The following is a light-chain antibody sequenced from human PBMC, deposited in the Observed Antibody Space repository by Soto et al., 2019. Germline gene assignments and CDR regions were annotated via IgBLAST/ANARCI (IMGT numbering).Light chain of an antibody. CDR1: SCDVGGSNY. CDR3: NSYTSSGTVV. Sequence: QSALTQPASVSGWPGQSITIYCTGTSCDVGGSNYVSWYQLSPGKAPQLLIYDVDRPSGFSSRFSGSKSGKTASLTISGLQAEDEADYYCNSYTSSGTVVFGGGTKLTV. V-gene: IGLV2-14*01. J-gene: IGLJ2*01. CDR2: DV.